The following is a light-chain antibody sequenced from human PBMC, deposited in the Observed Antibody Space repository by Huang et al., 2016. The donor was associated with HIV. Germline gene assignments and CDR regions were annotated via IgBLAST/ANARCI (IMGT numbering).Light chain of an antibody. V-gene: IGKV1-33*01. CDR2: DAA. CDR1: RHIYSY. Sequence: DIQMTQSPSSLSASIGDRVTITCRASRHIYSYLNWYQHRPGKAPKHLIYDAANLEVGVPSRVSGSGSGRNFTLIISSLQPEDFATYYCQQYDSLPRTFGPGTKV. CDR3: QQYDSLPRT. J-gene: IGKJ3*01.